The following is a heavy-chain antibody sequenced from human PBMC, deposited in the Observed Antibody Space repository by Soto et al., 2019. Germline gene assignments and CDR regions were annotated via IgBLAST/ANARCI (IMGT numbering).Heavy chain of an antibody. J-gene: IGHJ4*02. CDR3: ARDISPYSSGWHNRHFDY. D-gene: IGHD6-19*01. CDR1: GFTFSSYS. Sequence: GGSLSLSCAASGFTFSSYSMHLVRQVLGKEKEWVAVMSYDGSNKYYADSVKGRFTISRDNSKNTLYLQMNSLRAEDTAVYYCARDISPYSSGWHNRHFDYWGQGSLVTVSS. V-gene: IGHV3-30-3*01. CDR2: MSYDGSNK.